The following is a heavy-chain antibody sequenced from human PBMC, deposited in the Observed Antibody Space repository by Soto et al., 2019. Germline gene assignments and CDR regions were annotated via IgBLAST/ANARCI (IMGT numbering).Heavy chain of an antibody. CDR3: ARDDYYDSSGYYPFDY. CDR1: GYTFTSYG. V-gene: IGHV1-18*04. CDR2: ISAYNGKT. D-gene: IGHD3-22*01. J-gene: IGHJ4*02. Sequence: QVQLVQSGAEVKKPGASVKVSCKASGYTFTSYGISWVRQAPGQGLEWMGWISAYNGKTNYAQKLQGRVTMTTDTSTITAYMELRSLRSDDTAVYYCARDDYYDSSGYYPFDYWGQGTLVTVSS.